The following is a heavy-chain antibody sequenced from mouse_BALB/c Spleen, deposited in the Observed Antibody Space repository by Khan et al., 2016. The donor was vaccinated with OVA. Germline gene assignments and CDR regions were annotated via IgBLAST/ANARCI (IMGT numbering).Heavy chain of an antibody. CDR1: GFSLTSYG. J-gene: IGHJ1*01. D-gene: IGHD2-1*01. CDR3: ARYSGNYGGYFDV. V-gene: IGHV2-9*02. Sequence: VQLQESGPAMVAPSQSLSITCTVSGFSLTSYGVHWVRQPPGKGLEWLGVIWAGGSTTYNSALMSRLRISKDNSKSQVFLKMNSLQTDDTAMYYCARYSGNYGGYFDVWGEGTTVTVSS. CDR2: IWAGGST.